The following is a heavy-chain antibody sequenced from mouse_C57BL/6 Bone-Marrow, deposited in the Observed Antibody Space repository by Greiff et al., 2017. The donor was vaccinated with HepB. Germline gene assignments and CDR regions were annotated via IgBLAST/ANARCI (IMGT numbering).Heavy chain of an antibody. D-gene: IGHD2-5*01. CDR3: ARDYSNPYYYAMDY. Sequence: QVQLKQSGAELARPGASVKLSCKASGYTFTSYGISWVKQRTGQGLEWIGEIYPRSGNTYYNEKFKGKATLTADKSSSTAYMELRSLTSEDSAVYFSARDYSNPYYYAMDYWGQGTSVTVSS. V-gene: IGHV1-81*01. J-gene: IGHJ4*01. CDR2: IYPRSGNT. CDR1: GYTFTSYG.